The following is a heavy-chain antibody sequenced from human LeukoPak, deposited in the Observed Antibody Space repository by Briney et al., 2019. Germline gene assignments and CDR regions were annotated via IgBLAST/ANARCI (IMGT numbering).Heavy chain of an antibody. V-gene: IGHV1-18*01. CDR2: ISAYNGNT. CDR3: ARELGYSGSYYWDPFDY. D-gene: IGHD1-26*01. J-gene: IGHJ4*02. Sequence: GASVKVSCKASGYTFTSYGISWVRQAPGQELEWMGWISAYNGNTNYAQKLQGRVTMTTDTSTSTAYMELRSLRSDDTAVYYCARELGYSGSYYWDPFDYWGQGTLVTVSS. CDR1: GYTFTSYG.